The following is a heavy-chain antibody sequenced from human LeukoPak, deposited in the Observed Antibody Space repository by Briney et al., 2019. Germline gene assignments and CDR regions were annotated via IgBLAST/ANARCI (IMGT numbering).Heavy chain of an antibody. CDR3: AKVGVYYDFWSGPTHYSDY. D-gene: IGHD3-3*01. J-gene: IGHJ4*02. CDR2: ISGSGGST. Sequence: PGGSLRLSCAASGFTFSSYAMSWVRQAPGKGLEWVSAISGSGGSTYYADSVKGRFTISRDNSKNTLYLQMNSLRAEDTAVYYCAKVGVYYDFWSGPTHYSDYWGQGTLVTVSS. V-gene: IGHV3-23*01. CDR1: GFTFSSYA.